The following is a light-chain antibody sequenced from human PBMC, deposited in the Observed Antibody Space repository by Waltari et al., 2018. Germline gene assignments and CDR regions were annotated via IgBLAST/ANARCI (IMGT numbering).Light chain of an antibody. J-gene: IGLJ1*01. V-gene: IGLV1-40*01. CDR3: QSYDSGLSGYV. CDR1: SSNIGSFD. CDR2: GNG. Sequence: QSVLTQPPSVSGAPGQRVTISCTGSSSNIGSFDVHWYQQLPGTAPKLLIYGNGNRPSGFPYRLAGSKSGTSASLAVSGLQAEDEADYFCQSYDSGLSGYVFGFGTKVTVL.